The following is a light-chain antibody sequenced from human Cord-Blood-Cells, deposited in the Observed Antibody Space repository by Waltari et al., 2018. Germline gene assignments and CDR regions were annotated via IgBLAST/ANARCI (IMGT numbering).Light chain of an antibody. CDR2: EVS. CDR3: SSYTSSSTLYV. Sequence: QSALTQPASVSGSPGQSITISCTGTSSDVGGYNYVSWYQQHPGKAPKLMIYEVSNRPSGVSHRFSCSKSGNTASLTISGLQAEDEADYYCSSYTSSSTLYVFGTGTKVTVL. CDR1: SSDVGGYNY. J-gene: IGLJ1*01. V-gene: IGLV2-14*01.